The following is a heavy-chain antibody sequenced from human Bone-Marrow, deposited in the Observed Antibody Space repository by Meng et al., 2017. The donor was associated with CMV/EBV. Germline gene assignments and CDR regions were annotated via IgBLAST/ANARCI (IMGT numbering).Heavy chain of an antibody. V-gene: IGHV1-18*01. Sequence: ASVKVSCKASGYTFTSYGISWVRQAPGQGLEWMGWISAYNGNTNYAQKLQGRVTITTDESTSTAYMELSSLRSEDTAVYYCARDIVVVPAAIWGYYYYGMDVWGQGTTVTVSS. J-gene: IGHJ6*02. CDR2: ISAYNGNT. CDR1: GYTFTSYG. D-gene: IGHD2-2*01. CDR3: ARDIVVVPAAIWGYYYYGMDV.